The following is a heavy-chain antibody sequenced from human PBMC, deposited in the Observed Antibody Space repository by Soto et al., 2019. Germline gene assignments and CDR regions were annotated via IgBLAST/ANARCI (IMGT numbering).Heavy chain of an antibody. D-gene: IGHD4-17*01. V-gene: IGHV1-8*01. Sequence: ASVKVSCKASGYTFTSYDINWVRQATGQGLEWMGWIYPNSGNTGYAQKFQGRVTLTRNTSISTAYLEVSSLGSEDTAVYYCARSTENDYWGQGTLVTVSS. CDR1: GYTFTSYD. J-gene: IGHJ4*02. CDR3: ARSTENDY. CDR2: IYPNSGNT.